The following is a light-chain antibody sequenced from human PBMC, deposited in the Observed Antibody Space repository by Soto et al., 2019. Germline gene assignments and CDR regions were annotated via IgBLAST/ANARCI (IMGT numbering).Light chain of an antibody. CDR1: QSVSSSY. J-gene: IGKJ5*01. Sequence: EIVLTHSPGTLSLSPGERATLSCRAIQSVSSSYLAWHQQKPGQAPRLLIYGASSRATGIPDRFSGSGSGTDFTLTISRLEPEDFAVYYCQQYGSSPPITFGQGTRLEI. V-gene: IGKV3-20*01. CDR3: QQYGSSPPIT. CDR2: GAS.